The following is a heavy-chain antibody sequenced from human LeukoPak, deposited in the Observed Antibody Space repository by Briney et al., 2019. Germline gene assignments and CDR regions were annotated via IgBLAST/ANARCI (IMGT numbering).Heavy chain of an antibody. D-gene: IGHD4-17*01. CDR1: GFTVSNSY. CDR2: LFGGGST. CDR3: ATKYGDRLPPEV. Sequence: PGGSLRLSCAASGFTVSNSYMTWVRQAPGKGLEWVSVLFGGGSTFYADSVKGRFTISRDNSKNTVYLQMNSLRAEDTAVYYCATKYGDRLPPEVWGQGTMVTVSS. J-gene: IGHJ3*01. V-gene: IGHV3-66*01.